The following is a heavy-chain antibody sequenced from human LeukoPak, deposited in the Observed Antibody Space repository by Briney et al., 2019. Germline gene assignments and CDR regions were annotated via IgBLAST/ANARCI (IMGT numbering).Heavy chain of an antibody. CDR1: GGTFSSYA. J-gene: IGHJ4*02. Sequence: GASGKVSCKASGGTFSSYAISWVRQAPGQGLEWMGGIIPIFGTANYAQKFQGRVTITTDESTSTAYMELSSLRSEDTAVYYCARDGNSGYYHPYYFDYWGQGTLVTVSS. CDR3: ARDGNSGYYHPYYFDY. D-gene: IGHD3-22*01. V-gene: IGHV1-69*05. CDR2: IIPIFGTA.